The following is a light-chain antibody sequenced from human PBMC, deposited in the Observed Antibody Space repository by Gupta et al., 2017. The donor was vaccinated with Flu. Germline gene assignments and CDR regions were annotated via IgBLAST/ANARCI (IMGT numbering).Light chain of an antibody. Sequence: ERATINCKSSQSVLYSSNNKNYLAWYQQKPGQPPKLLIYWASTRESGVPDRFSGSGSGTDFTLTIGSLQAEDVAVYYCQQYYGTPWTFGQGTKGEIK. CDR2: WAS. CDR3: QQYYGTPWT. CDR1: QSVLYSSNNKNY. J-gene: IGKJ1*01. V-gene: IGKV4-1*01.